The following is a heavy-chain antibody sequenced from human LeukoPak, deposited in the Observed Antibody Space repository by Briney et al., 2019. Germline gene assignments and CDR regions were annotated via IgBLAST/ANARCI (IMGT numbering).Heavy chain of an antibody. CDR1: GFTFSSYA. J-gene: IGHJ6*02. Sequence: PGGSLRLSCAASGFTFSSYAMSWVRQAPGKGLEWVSGISGGGVTTYYADSVKGRFTISRDNSKNTLYLQMNSPRADDTAIYYCARNQQLGGHSYYYYGMDVWGQGTTVTVSS. D-gene: IGHD3-16*01. CDR2: ISGGGVTT. CDR3: ARNQQLGGHSYYYYGMDV. V-gene: IGHV3-23*01.